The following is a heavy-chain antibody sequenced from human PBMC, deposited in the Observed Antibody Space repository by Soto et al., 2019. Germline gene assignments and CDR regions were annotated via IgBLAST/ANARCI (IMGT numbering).Heavy chain of an antibody. CDR3: ARDRSSSTCYYGMDV. V-gene: IGHV3-33*01. J-gene: IGHJ6*02. CDR1: GFTFSSYG. D-gene: IGHD6-6*01. Sequence: GGSLRLSCAASGFTFSSYGVHWVRQAPGKGLERVAVIWYDGSNKYYADSVKGRFTISRDNSKNKLYLQMNSLRAEDTAVYYCARDRSSSTCYYGMDVWGQGTTVTVSS. CDR2: IWYDGSNK.